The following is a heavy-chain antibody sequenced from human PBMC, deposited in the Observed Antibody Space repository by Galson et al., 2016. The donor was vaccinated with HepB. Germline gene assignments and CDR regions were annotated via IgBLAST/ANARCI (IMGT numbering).Heavy chain of an antibody. V-gene: IGHV3-33*01. CDR2: LWYDGSSK. D-gene: IGHD5-18*01. CDR1: GFPLSSYG. CDR3: ARARGSGWLQPLDY. J-gene: IGHJ4*02. Sequence: SLRLSCAASGFPLSSYGMHWVRQAPGKGLEWVAVLWYDGSSKFYEDSVKGRFTISRDTSKNTLYLQMNSLRDGDTAVYYCARARGSGWLQPLDYWGQGTLVTVSS.